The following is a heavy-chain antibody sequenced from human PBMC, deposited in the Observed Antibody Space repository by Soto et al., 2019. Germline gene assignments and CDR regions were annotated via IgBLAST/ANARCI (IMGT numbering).Heavy chain of an antibody. D-gene: IGHD4-17*01. CDR1: GGSISSGDYY. Sequence: PSETLSLTCTVSGGSISSGDYYWSWIRQPPGKGLEWIGYIYYSGSTYYNPSLKSRVTISVDTSKNQFSLKLSSVTAADTAVYYCARGRDSDYGDSPFGYWGQGTLVTVSS. J-gene: IGHJ4*02. V-gene: IGHV4-30-4*01. CDR2: IYYSGST. CDR3: ARGRDSDYGDSPFGY.